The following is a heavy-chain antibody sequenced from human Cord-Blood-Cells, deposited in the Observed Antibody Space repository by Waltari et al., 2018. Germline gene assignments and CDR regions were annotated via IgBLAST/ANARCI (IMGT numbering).Heavy chain of an antibody. V-gene: IGHV4-38-2*01. CDR2: IYHSGST. Sequence: QVQLQESGPGLVKPSETLSLTCAVSGYSISSGYYLGWIRQPPGKGLEWIGSIYHSGSTYYNPSLKSRVTISVDTSKNQFSLKLSSVTAADTAVYYCARPLAFMSWGFDYWGQGTLVTVSS. D-gene: IGHD7-27*01. J-gene: IGHJ4*02. CDR3: ARPLAFMSWGFDY. CDR1: GYSISSGYY.